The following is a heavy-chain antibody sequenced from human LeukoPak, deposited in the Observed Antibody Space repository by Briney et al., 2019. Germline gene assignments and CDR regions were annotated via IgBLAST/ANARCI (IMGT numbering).Heavy chain of an antibody. CDR3: ARHYQLLHFDY. D-gene: IGHD2-2*01. CDR1: GDSISSSSYY. J-gene: IGHJ4*02. CDR2: IHYSGST. Sequence: SKTLSLTCTVSGDSISSSSYYWGWIRQPPGKGLEWIGTIHYSGSTYYNPSLKSRVTISVDTSKNQFSLKVSSVTAADTAVYYCARHYQLLHFDYWGQGTLVTVSS. V-gene: IGHV4-39*01.